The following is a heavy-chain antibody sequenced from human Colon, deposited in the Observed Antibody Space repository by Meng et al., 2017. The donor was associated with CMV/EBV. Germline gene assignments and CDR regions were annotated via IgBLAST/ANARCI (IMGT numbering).Heavy chain of an antibody. D-gene: IGHD1-1*01. Sequence: CAAYEFSMSDDEGNWVRQDPGKVMEWVAVISDSGYYKFYAESVKGRSTIGRDISKITGYLQTNRLRAEDTAVYFCAKAHTRRYYFYSWGQGSLVTVSS. CDR2: ISDSGYYK. CDR3: AKAHTRRYYFYS. CDR1: EFSMSDDE. J-gene: IGHJ4*02. V-gene: IGHV3-23*01.